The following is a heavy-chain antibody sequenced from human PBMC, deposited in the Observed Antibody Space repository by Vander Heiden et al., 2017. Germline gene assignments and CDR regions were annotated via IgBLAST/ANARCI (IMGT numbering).Heavy chain of an antibody. CDR1: GFTFSDFA. CDR3: AKDAFGQPKYYFDY. J-gene: IGHJ4*01. Sequence: EVQVLESGGGLVQSGGSLRLSCVVPGFTFSDFAMGWVRQAPGKGLGWVSGLSASGESIYYADSVRGRFTISRDNSKNTISLQMNSLRSEDTAVYYCAKDAFGQPKYYFDYWGLGTLVTVSS. CDR2: LSASGESI. D-gene: IGHD3-16*01. V-gene: IGHV3-23*01.